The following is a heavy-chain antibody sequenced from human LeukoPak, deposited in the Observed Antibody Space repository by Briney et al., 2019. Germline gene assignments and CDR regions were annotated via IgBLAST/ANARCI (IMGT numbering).Heavy chain of an antibody. CDR1: GGSISSYY. D-gene: IGHD4-23*01. Sequence: PSETLSLTCTVSGGSISSYYWSWIRQPAGKGLEWIGRIYTSGSTNYNPSLKSRVTISVDTSKNQFSLKLSSVTAADTAVYYCARVAGVVTSLDAFDIWGQGTMVTVSS. J-gene: IGHJ3*02. V-gene: IGHV4-4*07. CDR2: IYTSGST. CDR3: ARVAGVVTSLDAFDI.